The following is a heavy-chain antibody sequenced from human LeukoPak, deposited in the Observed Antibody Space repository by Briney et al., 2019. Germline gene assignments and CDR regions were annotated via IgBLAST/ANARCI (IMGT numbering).Heavy chain of an antibody. CDR3: ARGGIVVVPAAQYWYFDL. V-gene: IGHV4-59*01. D-gene: IGHD2-2*01. CDR1: GGSISSYY. J-gene: IGHJ2*01. CDR2: IYYSGST. Sequence: SETLSLTCTVSGGSISSYYWSWIRQPPGKGLEWIGYIYYSGSTNYNPSLKGRVTISVDTSKNQFSLKLSSVTAADTAVCYCARGGIVVVPAAQYWYFDLWGRGTLVTVSS.